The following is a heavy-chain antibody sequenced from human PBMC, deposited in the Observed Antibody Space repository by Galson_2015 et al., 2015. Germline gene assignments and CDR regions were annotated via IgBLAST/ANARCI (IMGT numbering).Heavy chain of an antibody. J-gene: IGHJ4*02. CDR1: GFTFSTYA. V-gene: IGHV3-23*01. CDR3: AKTRWSNYYFFDS. Sequence: SLRLSCAASGFTFSTYAMSWVRQAPGKGLEWVSVVSAGGGTTFYADSVKGRFTISRGNSKNTLYLQMSSLRAEDTAVYYCAKTRWSNYYFFDSWGQGTLVTVSS. D-gene: IGHD2/OR15-2a*01. CDR2: VSAGGGTT.